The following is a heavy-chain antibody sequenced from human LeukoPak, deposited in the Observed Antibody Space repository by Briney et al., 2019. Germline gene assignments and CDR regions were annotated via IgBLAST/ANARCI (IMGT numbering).Heavy chain of an antibody. D-gene: IGHD3-10*02. CDR1: GFTFTSSA. V-gene: IGHV1-58*01. Sequence: SVKVSCKASGFTFTSSAVQWVRQARGQRLEWIGWIVVGSGNTNYAQKFQERVTITRDMSTSTAYMELSSLRSEDTAVYYCAADPYVSIGGGVANYWGQGTLVTVSS. CDR2: IVVGSGNT. CDR3: AADPYVSIGGGVANY. J-gene: IGHJ4*02.